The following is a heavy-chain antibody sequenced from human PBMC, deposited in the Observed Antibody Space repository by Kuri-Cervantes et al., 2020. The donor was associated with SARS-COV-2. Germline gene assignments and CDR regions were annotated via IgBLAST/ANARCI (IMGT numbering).Heavy chain of an antibody. CDR2: ISHDGKNK. J-gene: IGHJ4*02. V-gene: IGHV3-30*18. CDR3: AKDRVGVQDF. Sequence: GESLKISCAASGFNFSRTDMHWVRQAPGKGLEWVAVISHDGKNKKCIASGKGRFTISRDNSQITLYLHMKSLRSEDTAMYYCAKDRVGVQDFWGQGTLVTVSS. D-gene: IGHD2-21*01. CDR1: GFNFSRTD.